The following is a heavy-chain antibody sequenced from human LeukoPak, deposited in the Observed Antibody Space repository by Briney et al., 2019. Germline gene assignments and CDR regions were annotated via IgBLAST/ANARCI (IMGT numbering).Heavy chain of an antibody. CDR3: ARDGGSSPDYFDY. Sequence: GGSLRLSCAASGFTFSSYWMHWVRQAPGKGLVWVSRINSDGSSTSYADSVKGRFTISRDNAKNTLYLQMNSLRAEDTAVYYCARDGGSSPDYFDYWGQGTLVTVSP. CDR1: GFTFSSYW. V-gene: IGHV3-74*01. CDR2: INSDGSST. D-gene: IGHD3-10*01. J-gene: IGHJ4*02.